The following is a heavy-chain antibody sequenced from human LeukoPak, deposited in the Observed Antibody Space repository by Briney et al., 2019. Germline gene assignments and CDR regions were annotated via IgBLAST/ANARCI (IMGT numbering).Heavy chain of an antibody. Sequence: LSLTCAVYGGSFSGYYWSWIRQPPGKGLEWVAVISYDGSNKYYADSVKGRFTISRDNSKNTLYLQMNSLRAEDTAVYYCARNLVSSWVGAHWGQGTLVTVSS. CDR2: ISYDGSNK. CDR1: GGSFSGYY. J-gene: IGHJ4*02. V-gene: IGHV3-30*03. D-gene: IGHD3-16*01. CDR3: ARNLVSSWVGAH.